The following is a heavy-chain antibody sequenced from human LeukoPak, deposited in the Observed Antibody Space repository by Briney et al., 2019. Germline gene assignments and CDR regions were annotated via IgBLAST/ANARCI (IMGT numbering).Heavy chain of an antibody. Sequence: ASVKVSCKASGYTFTSYGISWVRQAPGQGLEWMGWISAYNGNTNYAQKLQGRVTMTTDTSTSTAYMELRSLRSDDTAVYYCARDQIGKGDYREPFPDYWGQGTLVTVSS. CDR1: GYTFTSYG. D-gene: IGHD4-17*01. J-gene: IGHJ4*02. CDR2: ISAYNGNT. CDR3: ARDQIGKGDYREPFPDY. V-gene: IGHV1-18*01.